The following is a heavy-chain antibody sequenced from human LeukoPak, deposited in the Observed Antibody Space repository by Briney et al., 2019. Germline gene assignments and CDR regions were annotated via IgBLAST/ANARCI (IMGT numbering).Heavy chain of an antibody. D-gene: IGHD3-3*01. CDR1: GGSLSSSSYY. CDR3: ARNPGLYYDFWSGPYYMDV. V-gene: IGHV4-39*01. Sequence: SETLSLTCTVSGGSLSSSSYYWGWIRQPPGRGLEWIGSIYYSGSTYYNPSLKSRVTISLDTSKNQCSLKLSSVTAADTAVYYCARNPGLYYDFWSGPYYMDVWGKGTTVTVSS. CDR2: IYYSGST. J-gene: IGHJ6*03.